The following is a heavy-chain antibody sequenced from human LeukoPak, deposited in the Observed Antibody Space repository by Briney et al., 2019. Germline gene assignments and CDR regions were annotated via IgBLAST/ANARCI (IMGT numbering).Heavy chain of an antibody. CDR2: IYYSGST. Sequence: SKTLSLTCTVSGGSMSSYYWSWIRQPPGKGLEWIGYIYYSGSTNYNPSLKSRVTISVDTSKNQFSLKLSSVTAADTAVYYCARDRKGSGWYSWFDPWGQGTLVTVSS. D-gene: IGHD6-19*01. V-gene: IGHV4-59*01. CDR1: GGSMSSYY. J-gene: IGHJ5*02. CDR3: ARDRKGSGWYSWFDP.